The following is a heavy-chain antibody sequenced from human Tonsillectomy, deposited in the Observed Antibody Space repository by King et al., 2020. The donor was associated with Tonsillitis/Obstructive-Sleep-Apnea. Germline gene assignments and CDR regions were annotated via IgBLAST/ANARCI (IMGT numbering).Heavy chain of an antibody. D-gene: IGHD3/OR15-3a*01. V-gene: IGHV4-34*01. CDR1: GGSFSGYY. CDR2: INHSGST. J-gene: IGHJ6*03. Sequence: VQLQQWGAGMLKPSETLSLTCAVYGGSFSGYYWSWIRQPPGKGLEWIGEINHSGSTNYNPSLKSRVTISVDTSKNQFSLKLSSVTAADTAVYYCARCWTTSAGHNNYYYMDVWGKGTTVTVSS. CDR3: ARCWTTSAGHNNYYYMDV.